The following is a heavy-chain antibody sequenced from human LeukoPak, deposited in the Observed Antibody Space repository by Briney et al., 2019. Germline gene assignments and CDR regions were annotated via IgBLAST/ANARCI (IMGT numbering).Heavy chain of an antibody. J-gene: IGHJ5*02. Sequence: PSETLSLTCTVSGYSISSGYYWGWIRQPPGKGLEWIGSIYHSGSTYYNPSLKSRVTISVDTSKNQFSLKLSSVTAADTAVYYCARLGGIAAASPLNWFDPWGQGTLVTVSS. V-gene: IGHV4-38-2*02. CDR1: GYSISSGYY. CDR3: ARLGGIAAASPLNWFDP. CDR2: IYHSGST. D-gene: IGHD6-13*01.